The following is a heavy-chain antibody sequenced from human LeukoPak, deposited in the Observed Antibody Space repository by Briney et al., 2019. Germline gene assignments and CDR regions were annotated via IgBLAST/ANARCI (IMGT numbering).Heavy chain of an antibody. Sequence: ASVKVSCKASGYTFTSYGISWVRQAPGQGLEWMGWTSAYNGNTNYAQKLQGRVTMTTDTSTSTAYMELRSLRSDDTAVYYCARTDTPNSYSSGWYVPAGRILRGVYYFDYWGQGTLVTVSS. CDR1: GYTFTSYG. J-gene: IGHJ4*02. V-gene: IGHV1-18*01. CDR2: TSAYNGNT. CDR3: ARTDTPNSYSSGWYVPAGRILRGVYYFDY. D-gene: IGHD6-19*01.